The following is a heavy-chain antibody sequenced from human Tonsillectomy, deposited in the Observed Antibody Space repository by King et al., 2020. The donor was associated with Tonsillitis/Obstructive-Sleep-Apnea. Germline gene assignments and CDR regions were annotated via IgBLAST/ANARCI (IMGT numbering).Heavy chain of an antibody. J-gene: IGHJ5*02. Sequence: QLVQSGAEVKKTGSSVKVSCKASGYTFTYRYLHWVRQAPGQALEWMGWITPFNGNTNYAQKFQDRVTITRDRSMSTAYMELSSLRSEDTAMYYCARLGLMRNWFDPWGQGTLVTVSS. D-gene: IGHD3-16*01. CDR2: ITPFNGNT. CDR1: GYTFTYRY. V-gene: IGHV1-45*02. CDR3: ARLGLMRNWFDP.